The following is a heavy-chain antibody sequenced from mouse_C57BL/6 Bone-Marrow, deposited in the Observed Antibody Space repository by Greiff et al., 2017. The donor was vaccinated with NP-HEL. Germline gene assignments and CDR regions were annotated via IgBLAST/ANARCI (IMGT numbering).Heavy chain of an antibody. CDR2: LYPSDSET. J-gene: IGHJ3*01. V-gene: IGHV1-61*01. CDR3: ARRVYGSSSFAC. D-gene: IGHD1-1*01. CDR1: GYTFTSYW. Sequence: VQLQQPGAELVRPGSSVKLSCKASGYTFTSYWMDWVKQRPGQGLEWIGNLYPSDSETHYNQKFKDKATLPVDKSSSTAYMQLSSLTSDDSAVYYCARRVYGSSSFACCGQGTLLTVSA.